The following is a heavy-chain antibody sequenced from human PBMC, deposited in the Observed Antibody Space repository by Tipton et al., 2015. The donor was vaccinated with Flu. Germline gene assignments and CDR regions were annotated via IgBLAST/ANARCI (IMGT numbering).Heavy chain of an antibody. J-gene: IGHJ4*02. Sequence: TLSLTCTVSGGSIRSYYWSWIRQPAGKGLEWIGRIYTSGTTNYNPSLKSRATISVDTSKNQFSLKLTSVTASDTAVYYCARASSFYCSGTTCYSNAFDYWGRGTLVTVSS. CDR2: IYTSGTT. CDR1: GGSIRSYY. CDR3: ARASSFYCSGTTCYSNAFDY. V-gene: IGHV4-4*07. D-gene: IGHD2-2*01.